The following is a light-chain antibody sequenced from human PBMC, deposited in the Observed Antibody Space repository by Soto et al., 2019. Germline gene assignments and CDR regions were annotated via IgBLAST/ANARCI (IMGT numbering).Light chain of an antibody. CDR2: GAS. V-gene: IGKV3-15*01. CDR1: QSVSSN. CDR3: QQRSNWPPQWT. J-gene: IGKJ1*01. Sequence: EIVMTQSPATLSASPGERATLSCRASQSVSSNLAWYQQKPGQAPRLLIYGASTRATGIPARFSGSGSGTEFTLTISSLQSEDFAVYYCQQRSNWPPQWTFGQGTKVDI.